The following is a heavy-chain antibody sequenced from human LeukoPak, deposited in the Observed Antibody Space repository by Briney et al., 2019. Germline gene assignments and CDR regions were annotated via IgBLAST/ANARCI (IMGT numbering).Heavy chain of an antibody. CDR2: INHSGST. CDR1: GGSFSGYY. CDR3: ARQNYYDFWSGYSIFDH. Sequence: PSETLSLTCAVYGGSFSGYYWSWIRQPPGKGLEWIGEINHSGSTNYNPSLKSRVTISVDTSKNQFSLKLSSVTAADTAVYYCARQNYYDFWSGYSIFDHWGQGTLVTVSS. V-gene: IGHV4-34*01. D-gene: IGHD3-3*01. J-gene: IGHJ4*02.